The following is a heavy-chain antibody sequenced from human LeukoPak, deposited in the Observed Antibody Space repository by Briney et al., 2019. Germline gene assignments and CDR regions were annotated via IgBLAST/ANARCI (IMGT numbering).Heavy chain of an antibody. CDR3: ATPVARNYYFDY. CDR1: GYTLTELS. Sequence: GASVKASCKVSGYTLTELSMHWVRQAPGKGLEWMGGFGPEDGETIYAQKFQGRVTMTEDTSTDTAYMELSSLRSEDTAVYYCATPVARNYYFDYWGQGTLVTVSS. CDR2: FGPEDGET. D-gene: IGHD5-12*01. J-gene: IGHJ4*02. V-gene: IGHV1-24*01.